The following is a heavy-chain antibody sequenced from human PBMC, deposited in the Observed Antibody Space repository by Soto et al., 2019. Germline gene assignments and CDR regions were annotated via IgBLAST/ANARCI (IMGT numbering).Heavy chain of an antibody. Sequence: QVQLQESGPGLVKPSATLSLTCSVSDGSVSSDVYYWNWIRQAPGKGLEWIGYIYYPGSTNYNPSLKSRVIMSVDTAKSQISLKLSSVTAADTAVYFCASDPYNWSNSYYRGMDVWRQGTTVTVPS. CDR3: ASDPYNWSNSYYRGMDV. D-gene: IGHD1-20*01. CDR1: DGSVSSDVYY. CDR2: IYYPGST. V-gene: IGHV4-61*08. J-gene: IGHJ6*02.